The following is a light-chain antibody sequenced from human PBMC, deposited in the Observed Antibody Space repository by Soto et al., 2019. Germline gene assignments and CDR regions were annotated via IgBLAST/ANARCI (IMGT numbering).Light chain of an antibody. CDR2: AAS. CDR3: QQSYSTPQT. J-gene: IGKJ1*01. V-gene: IGKV1-39*01. CDR1: QSISSY. Sequence: DIQMTQSQSSLSASLGDRFTVTCLASQSISSYLNWYQQKPGKAPKLLIYAASSLQSGVPSRFSGSGSGTDFTLTISSLQPEDFATYYCQQSYSTPQTFGQGTKVDIK.